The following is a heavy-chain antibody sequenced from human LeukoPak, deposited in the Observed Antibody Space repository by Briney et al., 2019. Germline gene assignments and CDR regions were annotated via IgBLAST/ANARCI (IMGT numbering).Heavy chain of an antibody. CDR1: GVSISSSNSY. CDR2: IYYSGNT. CDR3: ARRNLDCSSTSCLLPNYYYYYYMDV. Sequence: SETLSLTCAVSGVSISSSNSYWGWIRQPPGKGLEWIGSIYYSGNTYYNASLKSRVTISVDTSKNQFSLKVTSVTAADTAVYYCARRNLDCSSTSCLLPNYYYYYYMDVWGKGTTVTISS. D-gene: IGHD2-2*01. J-gene: IGHJ6*03. V-gene: IGHV4-39*01.